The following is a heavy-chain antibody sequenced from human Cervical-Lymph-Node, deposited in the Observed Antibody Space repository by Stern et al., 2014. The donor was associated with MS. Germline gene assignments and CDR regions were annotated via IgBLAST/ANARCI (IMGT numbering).Heavy chain of an antibody. CDR3: ARVDYGDYATWFDP. D-gene: IGHD4-17*01. V-gene: IGHV1-18*01. J-gene: IGHJ5*02. CDR2: ISPHNGNT. CDR1: GYTFIHHG. Sequence: VQLVESGGEVKKPGASVKLSCKTSGYTFIHHGVSWVRQAPGQGLEWMGWISPHNGNTNYEQKFQGRVTMTTDTSTSTAYMELRSLRSDDTAVYFCARVDYGDYATWFDPWGQGTLVTVSS.